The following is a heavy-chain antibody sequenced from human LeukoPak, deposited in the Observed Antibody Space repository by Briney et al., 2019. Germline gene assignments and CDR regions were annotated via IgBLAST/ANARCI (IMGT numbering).Heavy chain of an antibody. Sequence: GGSLRLSCAASGFTFSSYWMSWVRQAPGKGLEWVANIKPDGSEKYSVDSVKGRFTISRGNAKNSLFLQMNSLRAEDTAVYYCARDLRRGYTYGWNYWGQGTLVTVSS. D-gene: IGHD5-18*01. CDR1: GFTFSSYW. CDR3: ARDLRRGYTYGWNY. V-gene: IGHV3-7*01. J-gene: IGHJ4*02. CDR2: IKPDGSEK.